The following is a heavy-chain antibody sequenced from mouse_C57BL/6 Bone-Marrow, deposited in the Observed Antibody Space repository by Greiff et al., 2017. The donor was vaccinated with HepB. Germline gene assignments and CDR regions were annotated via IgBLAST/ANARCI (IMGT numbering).Heavy chain of an antibody. CDR1: EYEFPSHD. Sequence: EVKLVESGGGLVQPGESLKLSCESNEYEFPSHDMSWVRKTPEKRLELVAAINSDGGSTYYPDTMERRYIISRDNTKKTLYLQMSSLRSEDTALYYCARLFNWDAGFAYWGQGTLVTVSA. CDR3: ARLFNWDAGFAY. D-gene: IGHD4-1*01. J-gene: IGHJ3*01. V-gene: IGHV5-2*03. CDR2: INSDGGST.